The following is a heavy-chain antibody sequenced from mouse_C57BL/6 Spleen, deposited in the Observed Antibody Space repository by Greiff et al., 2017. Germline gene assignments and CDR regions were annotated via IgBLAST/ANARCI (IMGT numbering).Heavy chain of an antibody. J-gene: IGHJ3*01. CDR2: ISYDGSN. V-gene: IGHV3-6*01. Sequence: EVQLQESGPGLVKPSQSLSLTCSVTGYSITSGYYWNWIRQFPGNKLEWMGYISYDGSNNYNPSLKNRISITRDTSKNQFFLKLNSVTTEDTATYYCARTLYYYGSSYDAYWGQGTLVTVSA. D-gene: IGHD1-1*01. CDR3: ARTLYYYGSSYDAY. CDR1: GYSITSGYY.